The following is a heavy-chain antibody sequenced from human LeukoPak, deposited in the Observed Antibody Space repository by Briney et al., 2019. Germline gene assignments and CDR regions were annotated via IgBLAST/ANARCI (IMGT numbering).Heavy chain of an antibody. J-gene: IGHJ4*02. CDR1: GYTFTSYG. D-gene: IGHD1-26*01. CDR2: ISAYNGNT. V-gene: IGHV1-18*01. CDR3: ARESGSYFAFDY. Sequence: GASVTVSCTASGYTFTSYGISWVRQAPGQGLEWMGWISAYNGNTNYAQKFQGRVTMNTDTSTSTAYMELRSLRSDDTAVYYCARESGSYFAFDYWGQGTLVTVST.